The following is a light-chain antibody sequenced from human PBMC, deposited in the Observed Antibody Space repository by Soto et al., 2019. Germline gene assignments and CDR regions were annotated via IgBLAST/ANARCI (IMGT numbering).Light chain of an antibody. J-gene: IGLJ1*01. Sequence: QSVLTQPASVSGSPGQSITISCTGTNSDVAFYNHVSWYQQHPGKAPKLLIYEVNNRPSGVSHRFSGSKSGNTASLTISGLQAEDEADYYCSSFASTHTYVFGTG. CDR1: NSDVAFYNH. V-gene: IGLV2-14*01. CDR2: EVN. CDR3: SSFASTHTYV.